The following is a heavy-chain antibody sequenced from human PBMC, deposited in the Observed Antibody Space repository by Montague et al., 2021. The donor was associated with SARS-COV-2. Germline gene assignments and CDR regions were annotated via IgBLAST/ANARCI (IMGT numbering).Heavy chain of an antibody. D-gene: IGHD3-9*01. CDR1: GFSLSTSGMC. CDR2: IDWDDDK. V-gene: IGHV2-70*01. CDR3: ARTYYDILPNLYYFDY. J-gene: IGHJ4*02. Sequence: VKPTQTLTLTCTFSGFSLSTSGMCVSWIRQPPGKALEWLALIDWDDDKYYNTSLKTRLTISKDTSKNQVVLTMTNMDPVDTATYYCARTYYDILPNLYYFDYWGQGTLVTVSS.